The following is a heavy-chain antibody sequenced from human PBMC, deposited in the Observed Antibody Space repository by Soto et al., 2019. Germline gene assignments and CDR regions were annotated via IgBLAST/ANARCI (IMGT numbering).Heavy chain of an antibody. J-gene: IGHJ6*03. D-gene: IGHD3-10*01. CDR1: GGSFSGYY. CDR2: INRSGST. Sequence: PSETLSLTCAVYGGSFSGYYWSWIRQPPGKGLEWIGEINRSGSTNYNPSLKSRVTISVDTSKNQFSLKLSSVTAADTAVYYCARRRSYCYGSGRGAYYYYMDVWGKGTTVTVSS. CDR3: ARRRSYCYGSGRGAYYYYMDV. V-gene: IGHV4-34*01.